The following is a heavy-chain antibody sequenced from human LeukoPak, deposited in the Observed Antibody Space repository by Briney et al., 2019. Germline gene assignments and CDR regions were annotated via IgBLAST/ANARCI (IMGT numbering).Heavy chain of an antibody. CDR3: ARSPNCGGDCS. J-gene: IGHJ5*02. Sequence: GGSLRLSCAASGFAFSTYWMHWGRQAPGKGLVWVSRIDSDGTRTTYADSVKGRFTISRDNAKNTLYLQMNSLRVEDTAVYYCARSPNCGGDCSWGQGTLVTVSS. CDR1: GFAFSTYW. V-gene: IGHV3-74*01. D-gene: IGHD2-21*02. CDR2: IDSDGTRT.